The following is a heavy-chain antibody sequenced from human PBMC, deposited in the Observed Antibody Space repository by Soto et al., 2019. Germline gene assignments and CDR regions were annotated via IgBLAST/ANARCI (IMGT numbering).Heavy chain of an antibody. J-gene: IGHJ3*01. CDR3: ARDRRGHYGP. D-gene: IGHD4-17*01. Sequence: PGGSLRLSCEGSGPNFRNFNLIWVRQAPGKGLEWVSSGSGSSSYIYYADAVKGRFTVSRDNANNLVFLQMNGLRPEDTAMDYGARDRRGHYGPWGQGTMVTVSS. CDR1: GPNFRNFN. CDR2: GSGSSSYI. V-gene: IGHV3-21*06.